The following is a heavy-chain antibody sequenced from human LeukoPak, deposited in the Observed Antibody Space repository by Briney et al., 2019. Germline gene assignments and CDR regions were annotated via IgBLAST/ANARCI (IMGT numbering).Heavy chain of an antibody. D-gene: IGHD6-13*01. CDR1: GFTFSNYW. CDR3: VGDGSGVAAVWEWEMIH. V-gene: IGHV3-7*03. CDR2: MKQDGSQQ. Sequence: GGSLRLSCVGSGFTFSNYWMSWVRQAPGKGLEWVANMKQDGSQQHYVDSVKGRFTISRDNAKNSLYLQVNSLRAEDTAVYYCVGDGSGVAAVWEWEMIHWGQGTLVTVSS. J-gene: IGHJ4*02.